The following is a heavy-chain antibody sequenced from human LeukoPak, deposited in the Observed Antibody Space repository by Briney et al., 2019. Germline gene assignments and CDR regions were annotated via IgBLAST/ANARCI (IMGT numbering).Heavy chain of an antibody. Sequence: QAGGSLRLSCAASGFTFSTYAMNWVRQAPGKGLEWVSTFSGSGGRTYYADSVKGRFTISRDSSKNILYLQMNNLRAEDTAVYYCARGPSGYHNTGGQGTLVTVSS. J-gene: IGHJ4*02. CDR2: FSGSGGRT. CDR1: GFTFSTYA. CDR3: ARGPSGYHNT. V-gene: IGHV3-23*01. D-gene: IGHD5-12*01.